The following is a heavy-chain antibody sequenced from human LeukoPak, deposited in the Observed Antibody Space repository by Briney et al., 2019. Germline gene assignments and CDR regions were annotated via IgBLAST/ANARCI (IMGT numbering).Heavy chain of an antibody. CDR3: ARGDYGGHWYFDL. D-gene: IGHD4-23*01. J-gene: IGHJ2*01. V-gene: IGHV4-59*01. Sequence: SETLSLTCTVSGGSISSYYWSWIRQPPGKGLERIGYIYYSGSTNYNPSLKSRVTISVDTSKNQFSLKLSSVTAADTAVYYCARGDYGGHWYFDLWGRGTLVTVSS. CDR1: GGSISSYY. CDR2: IYYSGST.